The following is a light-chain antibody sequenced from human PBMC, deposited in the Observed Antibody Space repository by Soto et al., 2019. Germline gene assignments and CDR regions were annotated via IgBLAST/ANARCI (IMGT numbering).Light chain of an antibody. CDR3: QQYNTYPWT. CDR1: QSINNR. J-gene: IGKJ1*01. CDR2: KAS. Sequence: DIPMTQSPSTLSASVGDRVTITCRASQSINNRLVWYQQKPGIAPILLIYKASSLQSGVPSRFSGSGSGTEFNFTISSLQPADFATYYCQQYNTYPWTFGHGTKLEI. V-gene: IGKV1-5*03.